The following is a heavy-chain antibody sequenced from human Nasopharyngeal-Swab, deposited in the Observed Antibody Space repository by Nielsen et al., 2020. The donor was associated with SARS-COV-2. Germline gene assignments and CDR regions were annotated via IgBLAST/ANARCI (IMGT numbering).Heavy chain of an antibody. J-gene: IGHJ6*02. CDR1: GYTFTSYG. D-gene: IGHD6-19*01. Sequence: ASVKVSCKASGYTFTSYGISWVRQAPGQGLEWMGWINAYNGNTNYAQKLQGRVTMTTDTSTSTAYMELRSLRSDDTAVYYCARDRIAVAGTNYYYYGMDVWGQGTTVTVSS. CDR3: ARDRIAVAGTNYYYYGMDV. CDR2: INAYNGNT. V-gene: IGHV1-18*01.